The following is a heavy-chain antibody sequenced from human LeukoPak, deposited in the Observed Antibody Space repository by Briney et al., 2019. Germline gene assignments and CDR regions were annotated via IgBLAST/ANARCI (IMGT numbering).Heavy chain of an antibody. Sequence: ASVKVSCKASGYTFTSYGISWVRQAPGQGLEWMGWISAYNGNTNYAQKLQGRVTMTTDTSTGTAYMELRSLRSDDTAVYYCARDARGYCSSTSCPVAAFDIWGQGTMVTVSS. CDR3: ARDARGYCSSTSCPVAAFDI. V-gene: IGHV1-18*04. CDR1: GYTFTSYG. D-gene: IGHD2-2*01. CDR2: ISAYNGNT. J-gene: IGHJ3*02.